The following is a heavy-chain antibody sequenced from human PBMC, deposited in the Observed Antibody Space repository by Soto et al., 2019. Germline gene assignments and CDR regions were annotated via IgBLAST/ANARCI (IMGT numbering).Heavy chain of an antibody. CDR2: INHSGST. D-gene: IGHD6-13*01. CDR1: CGSFIGYY. CDR3: ARKAAVLFLDY. J-gene: IGHJ4*02. Sequence: SATLCLTGAVYCGSFIGYYWSWIRQPPGKGLEWIGEINHSGSTNYNPSLKSRVTISVDTSKNQFSLKLSSVTAADTAVYYCARKAAVLFLDYWGQGTLVTVSS. V-gene: IGHV4-34*01.